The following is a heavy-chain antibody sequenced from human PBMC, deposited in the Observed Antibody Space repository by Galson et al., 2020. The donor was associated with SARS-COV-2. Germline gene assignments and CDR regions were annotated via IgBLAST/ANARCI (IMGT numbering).Heavy chain of an antibody. V-gene: IGHV3-30*03. Sequence: GQSLKISCAASGFTFSSYGMHWVRQAPGKGLEWVAVISYDGSNKYYADSVKGRFTISRDNSKNTLYLQMNSLRAEDTAVYYCARDRRYYDILTGYFRLPHNYYYYGMDVWGQGTTVTVSS. CDR3: ARDRRYYDILTGYFRLPHNYYYYGMDV. CDR1: GFTFSSYG. CDR2: ISYDGSNK. J-gene: IGHJ6*02. D-gene: IGHD3-9*01.